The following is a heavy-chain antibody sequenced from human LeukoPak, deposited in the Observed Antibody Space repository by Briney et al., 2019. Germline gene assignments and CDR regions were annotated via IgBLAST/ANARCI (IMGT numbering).Heavy chain of an antibody. D-gene: IGHD2-21*02. CDR1: GGSISSYY. CDR2: IYTSGST. J-gene: IGHJ5*02. CDR3: ARGGLRGDWFDP. V-gene: IGHV4-4*07. Sequence: SETLSLTCTVSGGSISSYYWSWIRQPAGKGLEWIGRIYTSGSTNYNPSLKSRVTMSVDTSKNQFSLKLGSVTAADTAVYYCARGGLRGDWFDPWGQGTLVTVSS.